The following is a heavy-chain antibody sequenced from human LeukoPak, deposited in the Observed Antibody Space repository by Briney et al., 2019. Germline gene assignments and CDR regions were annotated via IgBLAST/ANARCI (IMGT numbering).Heavy chain of an antibody. CDR1: GFTFSSYG. D-gene: IGHD6-13*01. Sequence: GRSLRLSCAASGFTFSSYGMHWVRQAPGKGLEWVAVISYDGSNKYYADSVKGRSTLSRDNSKNTLYLQMNSLRAEDTAVYYCAKDLTAAAANGNWFDPWGQGTLVTVSS. CDR3: AKDLTAAAANGNWFDP. V-gene: IGHV3-30*18. J-gene: IGHJ5*02. CDR2: ISYDGSNK.